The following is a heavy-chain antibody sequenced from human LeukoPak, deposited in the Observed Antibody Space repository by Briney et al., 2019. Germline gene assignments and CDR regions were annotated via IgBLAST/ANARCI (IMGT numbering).Heavy chain of an antibody. CDR1: GYTLTELS. CDR3: ATVSRSSYWFDP. J-gene: IGHJ5*02. CDR2: FDPEDGET. Sequence: ASVKVSCKVSGYTLTELSMHWVRQAPGKGLEWMGGFDPEDGETIYAQKFQGRVTMTEDTSTDTAYMELSSLRSEDTAVYYCATVSRSSYWFDPWGQGTLVTVSS. V-gene: IGHV1-24*01. D-gene: IGHD6-13*01.